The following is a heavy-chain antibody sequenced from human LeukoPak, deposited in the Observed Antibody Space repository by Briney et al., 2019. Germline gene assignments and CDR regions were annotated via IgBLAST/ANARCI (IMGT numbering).Heavy chain of an antibody. Sequence: GASLRLSCAASGFTFSSYNMNLVRQAPRKGLEWVCFISNSSSYIYYADSVKGRFTICRDNAKNSLYLQMNSLRAEDTAVYYCARAKYDILTGTAHPRDYWGQGTLVTVSS. D-gene: IGHD3-9*01. CDR1: GFTFSSYN. CDR3: ARAKYDILTGTAHPRDY. V-gene: IGHV3-21*01. CDR2: ISNSSSYI. J-gene: IGHJ4*02.